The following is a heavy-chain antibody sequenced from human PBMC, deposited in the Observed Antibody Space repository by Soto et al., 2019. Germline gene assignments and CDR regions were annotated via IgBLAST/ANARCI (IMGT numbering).Heavy chain of an antibody. J-gene: IGHJ6*02. V-gene: IGHV4-59*06. D-gene: IGHD6-6*01. CDR2: IYYSGST. CDR1: GGSISSYY. Sequence: PSETLSLTCTVSGGSISSYYWSWIRQPPGKGLEWIGYIYYSGSTYYNPSLKSRVTISVDTSKNQFSLKLSSVTAADTAVYYCARRGQLSDYYYYYGMDVWGQGTTVTVSS. CDR3: ARRGQLSDYYYYYGMDV.